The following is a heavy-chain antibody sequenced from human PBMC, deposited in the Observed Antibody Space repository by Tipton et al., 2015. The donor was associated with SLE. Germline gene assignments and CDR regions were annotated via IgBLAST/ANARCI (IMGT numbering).Heavy chain of an antibody. V-gene: IGHV3-30*02. CDR1: GFTFSSYG. D-gene: IGHD4-23*01. Sequence: GSLRLSCAASGFTFSSYGMHWVRQAPGKGLEWVALIRYDGSNKYYADSVKGRFTISRDNSKNTLYLQMNSLRAEDTAVYYCAGTPVVTTGYWGQGTLVTVSS. CDR3: AGTPVVTTGY. CDR2: IRYDGSNK. J-gene: IGHJ4*02.